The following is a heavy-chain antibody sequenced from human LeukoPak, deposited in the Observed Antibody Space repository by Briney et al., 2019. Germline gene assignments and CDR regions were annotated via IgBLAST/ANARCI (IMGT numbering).Heavy chain of an antibody. CDR2: IYYSGST. V-gene: IGHV4-59*12. J-gene: IGHJ3*02. Sequence: SETLSLTCTVSGGSISSYYWSWLRQPPGKGLEWIGYIYYSGSTNYNPSLKSRVTISVDTSKNLFSLKLSSVTAADTAVYYCARDISAGLGGFDIWGQGTMVTVSS. CDR1: GGSISSYY. CDR3: ARDISAGLGGFDI. D-gene: IGHD3-16*01.